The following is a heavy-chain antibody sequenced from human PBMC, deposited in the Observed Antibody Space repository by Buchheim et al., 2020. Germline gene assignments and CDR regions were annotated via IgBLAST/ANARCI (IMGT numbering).Heavy chain of an antibody. D-gene: IGHD1-20*01. CDR1: GFTFSSYW. Sequence: EVQLVESGGGLVQPGGSLRLSCAASGFTFSSYWMSWVRQAPGKGLEWVANIKQDGSEKYYVDSVKGRVTISSENAKKSLYLQMNSLRAEDTAVYYCAREYNWNDGRAYYFDYWGQGTL. CDR3: AREYNWNDGRAYYFDY. V-gene: IGHV3-7*05. CDR2: IKQDGSEK. J-gene: IGHJ4*02.